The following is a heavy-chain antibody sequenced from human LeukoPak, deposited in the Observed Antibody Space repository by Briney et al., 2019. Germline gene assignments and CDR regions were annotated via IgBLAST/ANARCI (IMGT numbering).Heavy chain of an antibody. CDR3: AVATRSFLPDYC. J-gene: IGHJ4*02. CDR2: ISSSGSTI. V-gene: IGHV3-48*03. D-gene: IGHD5-12*01. CDR1: GFTFSSYE. Sequence: PGGSLRLSCAASGFTFSSYEMNWVRQAPGKGLEWVSYISSSGSTIYYADSVKGRLTISRDNAKNSLYLQMNSLRAEDTALYYCAVATRSFLPDYCWGQGTLVTVSS.